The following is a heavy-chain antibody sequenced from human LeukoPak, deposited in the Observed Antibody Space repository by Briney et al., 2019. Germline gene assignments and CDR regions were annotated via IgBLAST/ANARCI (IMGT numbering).Heavy chain of an antibody. Sequence: SETLSLTCAVYGGSFSGYYWSWIRQPPGKGLEWIGEINHSGSTNYNPSLKSRVTISVDTSKNQFSLKLSSVTAADTAVYYCASQGDDNAFDYWGQGTLVTVSS. J-gene: IGHJ4*02. CDR2: INHSGST. CDR1: GGSFSGYY. V-gene: IGHV4-34*01. D-gene: IGHD3-16*01. CDR3: ASQGDDNAFDY.